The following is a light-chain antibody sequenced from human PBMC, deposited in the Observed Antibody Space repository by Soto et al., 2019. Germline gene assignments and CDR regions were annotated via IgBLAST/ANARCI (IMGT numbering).Light chain of an antibody. Sequence: EIVMTQSPATLSVSPGERVTLSCRSSQSVSGHLAWYQQKPGQAPRLIISGASTRATGIPARFSGRGSGTEFTLIISSLQPDDFATYYCQQYNSFSLWTFGQGTKVDIK. CDR2: GAS. CDR3: QQYNSFSLWT. V-gene: IGKV3-15*01. CDR1: QSVSGH. J-gene: IGKJ1*01.